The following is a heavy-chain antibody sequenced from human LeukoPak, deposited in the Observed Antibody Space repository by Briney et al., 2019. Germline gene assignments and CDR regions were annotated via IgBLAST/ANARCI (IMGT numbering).Heavy chain of an antibody. CDR3: ARDSNILQLAGSH. CDR2: IKQDGSEK. CDR1: GFTFSSYW. Sequence: GGSLRLSCAASGFTFSSYWMSWVRQAPGKGLEWVANIKQDGSEKYYVDSVKGRFTISRDNAKNSLYLQMNSLRAEDTAVYYCARDSNILQLAGSHWGQGTLVTVSS. V-gene: IGHV3-7*03. D-gene: IGHD6-6*01. J-gene: IGHJ4*02.